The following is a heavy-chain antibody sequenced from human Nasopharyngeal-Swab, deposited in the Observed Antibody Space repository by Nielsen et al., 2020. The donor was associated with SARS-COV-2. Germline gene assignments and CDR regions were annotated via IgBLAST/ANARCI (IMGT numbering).Heavy chain of an antibody. V-gene: IGHV5-10-1*01. J-gene: IGHJ4*02. D-gene: IGHD1-14*01. CDR2: IDPSDSYT. Sequence: KVSCKGSGYSFTSYWISWVRQMPGKGLEWMGRIDPSDSYTNYSPSFRGHVTISADKSISTAYLQWSSLKASDTAMYYCAGNRPFDYWGQGTLVTVSS. CDR3: AGNRPFDY. CDR1: GYSFTSYW.